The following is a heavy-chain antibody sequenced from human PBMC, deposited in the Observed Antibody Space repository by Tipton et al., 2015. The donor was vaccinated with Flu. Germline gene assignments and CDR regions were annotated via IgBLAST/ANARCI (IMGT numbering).Heavy chain of an antibody. CDR1: GYTFTSYG. D-gene: IGHD2-21*01. CDR2: ISAYNGNT. J-gene: IGHJ4*02. Sequence: QLVQSGAEVKKPGASVKVSCKASGYTFTSYGISWVRQAPGQGLEWMGWISAYNGNTNYAQKLQGRVTMTTDTSTSTAYMELRSLRSDDTAVYYCAREGRLACSGGDCLPPDYWGQGTLVTVSS. CDR3: AREGRLACSGGDCLPPDY. V-gene: IGHV1-18*01.